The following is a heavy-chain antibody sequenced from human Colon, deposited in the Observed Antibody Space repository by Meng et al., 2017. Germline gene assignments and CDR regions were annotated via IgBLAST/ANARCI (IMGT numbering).Heavy chain of an antibody. D-gene: IGHD7-27*01. CDR2: GST. V-gene: IGHV4-61*01. J-gene: IGHJ4*02. CDR1: GASVSDTNYA. Sequence: QVQLQASGPGRVRPSVTLSLTCTVSGASVSDTNYAWSWIRQPPGKGLEWIGYGSTNHNPSLKSRVTISVDTSKNQFSLTLNSVTAADTAAYYCARDNWGSLDYWGQGTLVTVSS. CDR3: ARDNWGSLDY.